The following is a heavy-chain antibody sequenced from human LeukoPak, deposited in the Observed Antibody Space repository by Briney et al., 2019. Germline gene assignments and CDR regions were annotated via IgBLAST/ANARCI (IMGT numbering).Heavy chain of an antibody. CDR1: GFSFSTYA. CDR2: ISGSGGST. D-gene: IGHD5-18*01. CDR3: ARDSEAGGYSYGPYYFDY. J-gene: IGHJ4*02. V-gene: IGHV3-23*01. Sequence: GGSLRLSCAASGFSFSTYAMSWVRQAPEKGLEWVSGISGSGGSTYHADSVKGRFTISRDNAKNSLYLQMNSLRDEDTAVYYCARDSEAGGYSYGPYYFDYWGQGTLVTVSS.